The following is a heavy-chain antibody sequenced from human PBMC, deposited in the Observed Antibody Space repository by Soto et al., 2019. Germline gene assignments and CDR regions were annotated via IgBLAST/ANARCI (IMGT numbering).Heavy chain of an antibody. CDR3: ARERDEDSNYGLDY. CDR1: GGSISSGGYD. D-gene: IGHD4-4*01. V-gene: IGHV4-31*03. CDR2: IYYSGST. Sequence: TLSLTCTFSGGSISSGGYDWSWIRQHPGKGLEWIGYIYYSGSTYYNPSLKSRVTISVDTSKNQFSLKLSSVTAADTAVYYCARERDEDSNYGLDYWGQGTMVTVSS. J-gene: IGHJ4*02.